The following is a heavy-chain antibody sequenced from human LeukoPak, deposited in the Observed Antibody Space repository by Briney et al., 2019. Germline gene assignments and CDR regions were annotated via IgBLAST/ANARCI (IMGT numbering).Heavy chain of an antibody. Sequence: KPSETLSLTCTVSGGSISSSSYYWGWIRQPPGKGLEWIGSIYYSGSTYYNPSLKSRVTISLDTSKRQFSLKLTSVTAADTAVYFCARHRFEMASTHDAFDLWGQGTMVTVSS. J-gene: IGHJ3*01. CDR3: ARHRFEMASTHDAFDL. CDR1: GGSISSSSYY. V-gene: IGHV4-39*01. D-gene: IGHD5-24*01. CDR2: IYYSGST.